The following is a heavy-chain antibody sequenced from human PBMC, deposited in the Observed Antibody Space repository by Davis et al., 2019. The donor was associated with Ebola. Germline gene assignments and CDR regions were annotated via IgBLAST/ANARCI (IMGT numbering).Heavy chain of an antibody. Sequence: MPSETLSLTCAVSGGSISSSNWWSWVRQPPGKGLEWIGEIYHSGSTNYNPSLKSRVTISVDQSKNQFSLKLSSVTAADTAVYYCARGGYCSSTSCYGYYYYGMDVWGQGTTVTVSS. CDR2: IYHSGST. CDR1: GGSISSSNW. V-gene: IGHV4-4*02. J-gene: IGHJ6*02. D-gene: IGHD2-2*01. CDR3: ARGGYCSSTSCYGYYYYGMDV.